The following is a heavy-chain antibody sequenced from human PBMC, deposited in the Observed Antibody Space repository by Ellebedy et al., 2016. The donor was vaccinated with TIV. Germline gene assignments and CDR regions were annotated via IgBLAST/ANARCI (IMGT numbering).Heavy chain of an antibody. V-gene: IGHV3-74*01. D-gene: IGHD1-26*01. CDR2: INSDGSST. Sequence: GESLKISXAASGFTFSSFWMHWVRQAPGKGLVWVSRINSDGSSTSYADSVKGRFTISRDNSKNTLYLQMNSLRAEDTAVYYCAREHSGEYYVYFDYWGQGNLVTVSS. CDR3: AREHSGEYYVYFDY. CDR1: GFTFSSFW. J-gene: IGHJ4*02.